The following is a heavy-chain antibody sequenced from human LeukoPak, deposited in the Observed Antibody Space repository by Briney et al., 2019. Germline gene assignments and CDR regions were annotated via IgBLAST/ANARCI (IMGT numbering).Heavy chain of an antibody. CDR3: GKDGAVVVTCFNT. J-gene: IGHJ4*02. V-gene: IGHV3-30-3*01. D-gene: IGHD3-22*01. Sequence: AGGSLRLSCAASGFTFSSYAMHWVRQAPGKGLEWVAVISYDGSNKYYADSVKGRFTISRDNSKNSLYLQMNSLRAEDTAVYYWGKDGAVVVTCFNTWGKGTLVPFS. CDR1: GFTFSSYA. CDR2: ISYDGSNK.